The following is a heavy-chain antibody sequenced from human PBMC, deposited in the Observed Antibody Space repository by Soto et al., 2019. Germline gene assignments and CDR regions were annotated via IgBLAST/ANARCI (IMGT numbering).Heavy chain of an antibody. CDR1: GDSINIDN. CDR2: VTYSVPI. CDR3: ARRNGDYPRIYKFDY. V-gene: IGHV4-59*01. D-gene: IGHD4-17*01. J-gene: IGHJ4*02. Sequence: SETLSLTCSVSGDSINIDNWSWIRQSPGKGLEWVGHVTYSVPIDSNRSFKGRVTISVDTSKNQFFLTLNSVTSADKPSYHCARRNGDYPRIYKFDYWGQGALVTVSS.